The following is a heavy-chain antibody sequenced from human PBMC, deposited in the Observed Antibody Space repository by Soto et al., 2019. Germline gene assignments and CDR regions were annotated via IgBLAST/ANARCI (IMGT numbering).Heavy chain of an antibody. V-gene: IGHV3-23*01. J-gene: IGHJ4*02. CDR3: AKDRLLWFGELSSNDY. CDR1: GFTFISYA. D-gene: IGHD3-10*01. CDR2: ISGSGGST. Sequence: EVQLLESGGGLVQPGGSLRLSCAASGFTFISYAMSWVRQAPGKGLEWVSAISGSGGSTYYADSVKGRFTISRDNSKNTLYLQMNSLRAEDTAVYYCAKDRLLWFGELSSNDYWGQGTLVTVSS.